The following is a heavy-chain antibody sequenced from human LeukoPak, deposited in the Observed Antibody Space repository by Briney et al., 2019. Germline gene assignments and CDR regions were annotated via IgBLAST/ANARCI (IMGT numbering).Heavy chain of an antibody. D-gene: IGHD3-22*01. J-gene: IGHJ5*02. CDR1: GGSISSGDYY. V-gene: IGHV4-30-4*01. Sequence: SETLSLTCTVSGGSISSGDYYWSWIRQPPGKGLEWIAYMYYSGSTYYNPSLKSRVTMSADTSKNQLSLKLSPVTAADTAVYYCARPYYYDSRIDPWGQGILVAVSS. CDR3: ARPYYYDSRIDP. CDR2: MYYSGST.